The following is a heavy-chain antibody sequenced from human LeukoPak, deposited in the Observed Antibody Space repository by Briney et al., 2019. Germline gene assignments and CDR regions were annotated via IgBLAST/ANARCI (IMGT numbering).Heavy chain of an antibody. CDR3: ARDPHNVYYDSSGYFFDY. Sequence: ASVKVSCKASGYTFTSFGISWVRQAPGQGLEWMGWISAYNGNTNYAQKLQGRVTITTDTSTSTAYMELRSLRSDDTAVYYCARDPHNVYYDSSGYFFDYWGQGTLVTVSS. D-gene: IGHD3-22*01. CDR1: GYTFTSFG. CDR2: ISAYNGNT. J-gene: IGHJ4*02. V-gene: IGHV1-18*01.